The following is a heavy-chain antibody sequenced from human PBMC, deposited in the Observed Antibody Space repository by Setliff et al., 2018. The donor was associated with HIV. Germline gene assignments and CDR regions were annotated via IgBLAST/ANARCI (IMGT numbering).Heavy chain of an antibody. CDR3: ARLIYCSSTNCFGAFDI. J-gene: IGHJ3*02. D-gene: IGHD2-2*01. CDR2: IYPGDSDT. Sequence: GESLKISCKGSGYSFTNYGIGWVRQMPGKGLGWIGVIYPGDSDTRYSPSFQGPVTISADKSISTAFLQWSSLKASDTAMYYCARLIYCSSTNCFGAFDIWGQGTMVTVSS. V-gene: IGHV5-51*01. CDR1: GYSFTNYG.